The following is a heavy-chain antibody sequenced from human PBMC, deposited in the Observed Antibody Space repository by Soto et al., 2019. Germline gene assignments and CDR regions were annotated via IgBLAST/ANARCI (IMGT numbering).Heavy chain of an antibody. CDR3: ARGPWVYSAMAPYYFDY. CDR2: INHSGST. CDR1: GGSFSGYY. J-gene: IGHJ4*02. Sequence: PSETLSLTCAVYGGSFSGYYWSWIRQPPGKGLEWIGEINHSGSTNYNPPLKSRVTISVDTSKNQFSLKLSSVTAADTAVYYCARGPWVYSAMAPYYFDYWGQGTLVTVSS. D-gene: IGHD6-13*01. V-gene: IGHV4-34*01.